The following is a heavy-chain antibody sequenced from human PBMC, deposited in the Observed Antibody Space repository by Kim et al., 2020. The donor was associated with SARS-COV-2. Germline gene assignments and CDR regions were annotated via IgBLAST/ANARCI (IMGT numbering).Heavy chain of an antibody. J-gene: IGHJ4*02. Sequence: SETLSLTCTVSGGSISSSSYYWGWIRQPPGKGLEWIGSIYYSGSTYYNPSLKSRVTISVDTSKNQFSLKLSSVTAADTAVYYCASILLTYYYGSGSYIGVFDYWGQGTLVTVSS. CDR2: IYYSGST. CDR3: ASILLTYYYGSGSYIGVFDY. CDR1: GGSISSSSYY. D-gene: IGHD3-10*01. V-gene: IGHV4-39*01.